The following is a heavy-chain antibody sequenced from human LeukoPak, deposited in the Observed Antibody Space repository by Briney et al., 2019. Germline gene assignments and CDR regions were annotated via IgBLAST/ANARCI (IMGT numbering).Heavy chain of an antibody. CDR3: AGDVMVRGVINYFDY. D-gene: IGHD3-10*01. Sequence: GGSLRLSCTASGFTFSSYTLNWVRQAPGKGLEWVSSITSSSSYIYYADSVKGRFSISRDNAKNSLYLQMNSLRAEDTAVYYCAGDVMVRGVINYFDYWGQGTLVNVSS. J-gene: IGHJ4*02. CDR1: GFTFSSYT. V-gene: IGHV3-21*01. CDR2: ITSSSSYI.